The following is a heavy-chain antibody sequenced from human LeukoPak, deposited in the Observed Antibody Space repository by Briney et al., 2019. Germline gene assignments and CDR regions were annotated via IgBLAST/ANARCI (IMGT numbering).Heavy chain of an antibody. CDR2: ISSSGSTI. J-gene: IGHJ3*02. V-gene: IGHV3-11*01. CDR3: ARDRSGSRHDAFDI. CDR1: GFTFSDYD. Sequence: GGSLRLSCAASGFTFSDYDMNWIRQAPGKGLEWVSYISSSGSTIYYADSVKGRFTISRDNAKNSLYLQMNRLRAEDTAVYYCARDRSGSRHDAFDIWGQGTMVTVSS. D-gene: IGHD1-26*01.